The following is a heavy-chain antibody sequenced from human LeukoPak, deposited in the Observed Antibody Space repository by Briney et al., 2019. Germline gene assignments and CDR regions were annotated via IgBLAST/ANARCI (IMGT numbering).Heavy chain of an antibody. D-gene: IGHD3-10*01. CDR3: ARAAIYYYGLGSSFMGFDY. Sequence: PSETLSLTCAVYGGSFSGYYWSWIRQPPGKGLERIGEINHRGSTNYNPSLKSRVTISVDTSKNQFSLKLSSVTAADTAVYYCARAAIYYYGLGSSFMGFDYWGQGTLVTVSS. CDR2: INHRGST. J-gene: IGHJ4*02. CDR1: GGSFSGYY. V-gene: IGHV4-34*01.